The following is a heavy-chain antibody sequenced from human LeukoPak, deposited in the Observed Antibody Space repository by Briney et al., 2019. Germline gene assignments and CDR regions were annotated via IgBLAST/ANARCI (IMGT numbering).Heavy chain of an antibody. CDR3: AARRGYFYYMDV. D-gene: IGHD3-10*01. J-gene: IGHJ6*03. Sequence: GGSLRLSCAGSGFTFSSYAMSWVRQTPGKGLEWVSAISGSGGSTYYADSVKGRFTISRGTSKNTLNLQMNSLRAEDTAVYYCAARRGYFYYMDVWGKGTTVTVSS. CDR2: ISGSGGST. V-gene: IGHV3-23*01. CDR1: GFTFSSYA.